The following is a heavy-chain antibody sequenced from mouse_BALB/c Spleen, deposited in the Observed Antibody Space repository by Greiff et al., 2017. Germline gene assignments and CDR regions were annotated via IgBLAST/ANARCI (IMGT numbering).Heavy chain of an antibody. CDR2: IYPGDGDT. J-gene: IGHJ2*01. CDR3: ARKDGVY. Sequence: QVQLKQSGAELARPGASVKLSCKASGYTFTSYWMQWVKQRPGQGLEWIGAIYPGDGDTRYTQKFKGKATLTADKSSSTAYMQLSSLASEDSAVYYCARKDGVYWGQGTTLTVSS. V-gene: IGHV1-87*01. CDR1: GYTFTSYW. D-gene: IGHD1-1*02.